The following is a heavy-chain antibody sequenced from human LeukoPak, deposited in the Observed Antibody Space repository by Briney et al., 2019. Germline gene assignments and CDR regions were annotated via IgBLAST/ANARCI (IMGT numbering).Heavy chain of an antibody. Sequence: PGGSLRLSCAVSGFSVRTNYMSWVRQAPGKGLEWVSYISSSSSTIYYVDSVKGRFTISRDNAKNSLYLQMNSLGDEDTAVYFCARVTVVGANHIDYWGQGTLVTVSS. V-gene: IGHV3-48*02. CDR1: GFSVRTNY. CDR3: ARVTVVGANHIDY. CDR2: ISSSSSTI. J-gene: IGHJ4*02. D-gene: IGHD1-26*01.